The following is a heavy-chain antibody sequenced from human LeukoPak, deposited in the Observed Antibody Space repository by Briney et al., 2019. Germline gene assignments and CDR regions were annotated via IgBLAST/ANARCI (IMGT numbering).Heavy chain of an antibody. CDR3: ARDSVIGRYYDSRGYYGA. D-gene: IGHD3-22*01. CDR2: ISSSSSTI. Sequence: GGSLRLSCAASRFTFSSYSMNWVRQAPGKGLEWVSYISSSSSTIYYAASVKGRFTISRDNAKNSLYLQMNSLRAEDTAVYYCARDSVIGRYYDSRGYYGAWGQGTLVTVSS. V-gene: IGHV3-48*04. J-gene: IGHJ4*02. CDR1: RFTFSSYS.